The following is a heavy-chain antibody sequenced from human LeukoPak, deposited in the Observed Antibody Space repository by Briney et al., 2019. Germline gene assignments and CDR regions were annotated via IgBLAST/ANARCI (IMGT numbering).Heavy chain of an antibody. Sequence: SGTLSLTCAVPGGSISSSNWWSWVRQPPGKGLEWIGEIYHSGSTNYNPSLKRRVTISVDKTKNQFSLKLSSVTAADTAVYYCATLIVRGFPDAFDIWGQGTMVTVSS. V-gene: IGHV4-4*02. J-gene: IGHJ3*02. D-gene: IGHD3-10*01. CDR2: IYHSGST. CDR1: GGSISSSNW. CDR3: ATLIVRGFPDAFDI.